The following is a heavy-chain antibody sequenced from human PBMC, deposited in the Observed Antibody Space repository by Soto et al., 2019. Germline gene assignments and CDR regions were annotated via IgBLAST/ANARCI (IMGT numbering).Heavy chain of an antibody. CDR3: TKEGSGHSYDN. D-gene: IGHD5-18*01. J-gene: IGHJ4*02. V-gene: IGHV3-9*01. Sequence: GGSLRLSCTASGFTFDEYAVHWVRQAPGKGLEWVSGISWNGDSIGYADSVKGRFTISRDNAKNSLFLQMNSLRPEDTALYYCTKEGSGHSYDNWGQGTLVTVSS. CDR1: GFTFDEYA. CDR2: ISWNGDSI.